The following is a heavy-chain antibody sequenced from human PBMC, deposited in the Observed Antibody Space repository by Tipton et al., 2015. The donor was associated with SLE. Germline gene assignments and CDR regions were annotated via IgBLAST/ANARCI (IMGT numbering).Heavy chain of an antibody. J-gene: IGHJ3*01. CDR1: GYSISSGYY. V-gene: IGHV4-38-2*01. CDR3: ATYTVSRAFDF. Sequence: TLSLTCAVSGYSISSGYYWAWIRQPPGKGLEWIGSIYHPGSTNYNPSLKSRVTISVDTSKNQISLTLSSVTAADTAVYYCATYTVSRAFDFWGQGTMVTVSS. CDR2: IYHPGST. D-gene: IGHD5/OR15-5a*01.